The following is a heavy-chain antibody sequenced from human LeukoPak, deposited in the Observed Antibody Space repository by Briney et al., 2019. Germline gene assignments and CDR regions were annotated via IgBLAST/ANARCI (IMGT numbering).Heavy chain of an antibody. V-gene: IGHV4-39*01. CDR3: ARPRVEMPPHGYFDY. CDR2: IYYSGST. J-gene: IGHJ4*02. D-gene: IGHD5-24*01. Sequence: SETLSLTCTVSGGSISSSSYYWGWIRQPPGKGLEWIGSIYYSGSTYYNPSLKSRVTISVDTSKNQFSLKLSSVTAADTAVYYCARPRVEMPPHGYFDYGGQGPLVTVPA. CDR1: GGSISSSSYY.